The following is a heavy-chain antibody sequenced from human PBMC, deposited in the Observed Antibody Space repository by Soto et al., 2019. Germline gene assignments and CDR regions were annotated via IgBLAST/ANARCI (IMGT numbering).Heavy chain of an antibody. J-gene: IGHJ6*02. CDR3: ERDGGTWVGYRYGYKGSMDV. CDR2: INSDGRST. Sequence: PGASLRLSCAASGFTFSSYWMHWVRQAPGKGLVWVSRINSDGRSTSYADSVKGRFTISRDNARNTLYLQMNSRRAEYTAVYYCERDGGTWVGYRYGYKGSMDVWGQGTTVTVS. D-gene: IGHD5-18*01. CDR1: GFTFSSYW. V-gene: IGHV3-74*01.